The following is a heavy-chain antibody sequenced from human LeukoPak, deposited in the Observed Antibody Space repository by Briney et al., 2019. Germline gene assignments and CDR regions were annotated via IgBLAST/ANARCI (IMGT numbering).Heavy chain of an antibody. V-gene: IGHV4-59*02. CDR3: ATPYVFYYNSGYLF. CDR2: IYYSGST. D-gene: IGHD3-22*01. Sequence: SETLSLTCTVSGGSVSSYYWSWIRQPPGKGLEWIGHIYYSGSTNYNPSLKSRGTISIDTSKNQFSLKLSTVTAADTAVYYCATPYVFYYNSGYLFWGQGTLVTVSS. CDR1: GGSVSSYY. J-gene: IGHJ4*02.